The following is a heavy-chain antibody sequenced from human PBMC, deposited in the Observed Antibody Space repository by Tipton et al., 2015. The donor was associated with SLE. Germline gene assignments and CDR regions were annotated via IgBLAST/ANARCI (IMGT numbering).Heavy chain of an antibody. CDR2: ISAYNGNT. V-gene: IGHV1-18*01. CDR1: GYTFTSYG. D-gene: IGHD6-13*01. Sequence: QLVQSGAEVKKPGASVKVSCKASGYTFTSYGISWVRQAPGQGLEWMGWISAYNGNTNYAQKLQGRVTITTDESTSTAYMELSSLRSEDTAVYYCARLKAAADPFDYWGQGTLVTVSS. J-gene: IGHJ4*02. CDR3: ARLKAAADPFDY.